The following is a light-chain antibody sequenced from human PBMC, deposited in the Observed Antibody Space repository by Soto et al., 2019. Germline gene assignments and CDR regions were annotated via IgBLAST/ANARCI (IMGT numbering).Light chain of an antibody. CDR3: QQYQNGPPLT. J-gene: IGKJ4*01. CDR2: DAS. V-gene: IGKV3-15*01. Sequence: EIVMTQSPATLSVSPGETATLSCRASQGVTIDLAWYQQKPGQAPRLLIYDASTRATGIPARFSGSGSGTEFTLTIGSLQSEDFAVYYCQQYQNGPPLTFGGGTRVEIK. CDR1: QGVTID.